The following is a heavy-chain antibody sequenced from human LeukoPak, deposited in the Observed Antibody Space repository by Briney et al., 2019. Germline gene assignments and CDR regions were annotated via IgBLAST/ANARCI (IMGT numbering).Heavy chain of an antibody. D-gene: IGHD6-19*01. Sequence: GGSLRVSCTASGFTFSSYAMHWVRQAPGKGLEWEAFIRYDGSNEYYADSVKGRFTISRDNSKNTLYLQMNSLRAEDTAMYYCAKQYSSGWSSGAFDIWGQGTMVTVSS. J-gene: IGHJ3*02. CDR1: GFTFSSYA. V-gene: IGHV3-30*02. CDR2: IRYDGSNE. CDR3: AKQYSSGWSSGAFDI.